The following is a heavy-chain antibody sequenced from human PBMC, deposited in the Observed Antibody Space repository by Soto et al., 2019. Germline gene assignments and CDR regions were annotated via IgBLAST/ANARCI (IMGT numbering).Heavy chain of an antibody. J-gene: IGHJ4*02. CDR1: GDTFSNYA. CDR3: ARWEYQYGNGGNPTQSYFDY. Sequence: QVQLVQSGAEVKKPGSSVKVSCQASGDTFSNYAISWVRQAPGQGLECMGGIIPIGGITNYAQKFQGRVTISADESTSKAYMELRSLRPDDTAVYYCARWEYQYGNGGNPTQSYFDYWGQGTLVTVSS. CDR2: IIPIGGIT. V-gene: IGHV1-69*01. D-gene: IGHD2-15*01.